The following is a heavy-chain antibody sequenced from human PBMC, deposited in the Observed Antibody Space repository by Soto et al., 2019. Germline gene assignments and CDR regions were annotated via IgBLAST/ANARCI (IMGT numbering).Heavy chain of an antibody. Sequence: QVPLVQSGAEVKKPGASVKVSCKASGYYFTNYGINWVRQVPGQGLEWMGWISAYNGDTNYAQKFQGRVTMTRDRSTTTGYLERRSLKSDDTAMYYGAGGALASPYSSDGYVSGEIDYWGQGTLVTVSS. CDR2: ISAYNGDT. CDR3: AGGALASPYSSDGYVSGEIDY. CDR1: GYYFTNYG. D-gene: IGHD6-19*01. J-gene: IGHJ4*02. V-gene: IGHV1-18*01.